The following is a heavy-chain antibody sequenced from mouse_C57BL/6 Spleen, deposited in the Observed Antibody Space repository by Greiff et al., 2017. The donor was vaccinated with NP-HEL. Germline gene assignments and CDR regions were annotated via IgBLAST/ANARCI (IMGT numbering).Heavy chain of an antibody. D-gene: IGHD3-1*01. CDR1: GFTFSSYT. CDR3: ARLGSTLFAY. J-gene: IGHJ3*01. Sequence: EVKLMESGGGLVKPGGSLKLSCAASGFTFSSYTMSWVRQTPEKRLEWVATISGGGGNTYYPDSVKGRFTISRDNAKNTLYLQMSSLRSEDTALYYCARLGSTLFAYWGQGTLVTVSA. V-gene: IGHV5-9*01. CDR2: ISGGGGNT.